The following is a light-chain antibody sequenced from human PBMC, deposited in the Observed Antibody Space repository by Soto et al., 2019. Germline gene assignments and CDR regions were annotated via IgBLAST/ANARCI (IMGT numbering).Light chain of an antibody. V-gene: IGKV1-5*03. J-gene: IGKJ1*01. Sequence: DIQMTQSPSTLSASVGDRVTITCRASQTISSWLAWYQQRPGKAPKLLIYKASSLESGVPSRFSGSGSGTEFTLTISSLQPDDFATYYCQRYERYSWTFGPGTKVEIK. CDR3: QRYERYSWT. CDR2: KAS. CDR1: QTISSW.